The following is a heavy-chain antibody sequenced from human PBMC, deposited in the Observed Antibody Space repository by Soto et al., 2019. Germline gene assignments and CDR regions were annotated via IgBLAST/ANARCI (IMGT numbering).Heavy chain of an antibody. Sequence: EVQLLESGGGLVQPGGSLRLSCAASGFTFSKYAMSWLRQPPGKGLEWVSAISGSGDRTYYADSVKARFTISRDNSKNTLYLQMNSLRSEASAVYYCVKERSGHSYADSWGQGTLVTVSS. CDR2: ISGSGDRT. J-gene: IGHJ4*02. CDR3: VKERSGHSYADS. V-gene: IGHV3-23*01. D-gene: IGHD5-18*01. CDR1: GFTFSKYA.